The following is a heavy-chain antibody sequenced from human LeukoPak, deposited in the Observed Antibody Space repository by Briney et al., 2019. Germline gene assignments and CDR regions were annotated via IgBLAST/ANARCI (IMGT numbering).Heavy chain of an antibody. V-gene: IGHV3-21*01. Sequence: GGFLRLSCAASGFTFSTYSMNWVRQAPGKGLEWVSSISSSSSYIYYADSVKGRFTISRDNAKDSLYLQMNGLRAEDTAVYYCARDRSASIAVVTAEIDYWGQGTLVTVSS. D-gene: IGHD6-19*01. CDR1: GFTFSTYS. J-gene: IGHJ4*02. CDR3: ARDRSASIAVVTAEIDY. CDR2: ISSSSSYI.